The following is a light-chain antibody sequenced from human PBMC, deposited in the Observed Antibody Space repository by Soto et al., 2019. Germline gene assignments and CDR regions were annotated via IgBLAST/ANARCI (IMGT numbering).Light chain of an antibody. V-gene: IGLV2-14*01. CDR2: DVS. Sequence: QSVLTQPASMSGSPGQSITISCTGTSSDVGGYNYVSWYQQHPGKAPKLMIFDVSNRPSGVSNRFFGSKSGNTASLTISGLQAEDEADYYCSSYISSTSCVFGTGTKLTVL. J-gene: IGLJ1*01. CDR1: SSDVGGYNY. CDR3: SSYISSTSCV.